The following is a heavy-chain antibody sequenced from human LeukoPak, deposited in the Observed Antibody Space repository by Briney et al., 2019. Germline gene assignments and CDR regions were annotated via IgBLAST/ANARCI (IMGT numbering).Heavy chain of an antibody. Sequence: PGESLRLSCAASGFTVISNYMSWVRQTPGKGLEWVSVIYTGSTTYYADSVKGRFTISRDNSKNTLYLQMNSLRAEDTAVYYCARGLDSSGGGYYFDYWGQGTLVTVSS. D-gene: IGHD3-10*01. V-gene: IGHV3-53*01. J-gene: IGHJ4*02. CDR3: ARGLDSSGGGYYFDY. CDR2: IYTGSTT. CDR1: GFTVISNY.